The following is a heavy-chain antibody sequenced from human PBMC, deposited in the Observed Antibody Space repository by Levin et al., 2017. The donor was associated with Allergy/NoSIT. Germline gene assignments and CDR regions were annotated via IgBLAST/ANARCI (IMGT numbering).Heavy chain of an antibody. Sequence: PGESLKISCAASGFSFGDYAMTWVRQAPGKGLERVSVITGGGGTTYYGDSVKGRFTVSRDNSKNTLYLELNSLRAEDTAVYYCAKKQGGTSGFSFDVWGQGTMVTVSS. J-gene: IGHJ3*01. V-gene: IGHV3-23*01. CDR1: GFSFGDYA. CDR2: ITGGGGTT. CDR3: AKKQGGTSGFSFDV. D-gene: IGHD1-1*01.